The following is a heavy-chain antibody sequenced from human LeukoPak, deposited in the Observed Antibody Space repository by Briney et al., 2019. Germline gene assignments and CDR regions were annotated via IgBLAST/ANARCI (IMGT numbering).Heavy chain of an antibody. CDR1: GGAFGGFF. D-gene: IGHD1-1*01. CDR2: INPGGST. CDR3: ARGGYSRVFDY. J-gene: IGHJ4*02. V-gene: IGHV4-34*01. Sequence: SETLSLTCGVYGGAFGGFFWTWIRQAPGKGLEWIGDINPGGSTNFNPSLKSRVTMSVDTSKNQFSLRLTSVTAADTALYYCARGGYSRVFDYWGQGNLVTVSS.